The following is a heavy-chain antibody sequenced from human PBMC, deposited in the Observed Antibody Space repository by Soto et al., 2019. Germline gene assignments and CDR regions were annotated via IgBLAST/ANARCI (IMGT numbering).Heavy chain of an antibody. Sequence: QVQLVQSGADVKKPGSSVKVSCQASGVTFSSETLDWVRQAPGQGLEWVGGIIPLFGTASYAQKFQGRVMITADESTSTVYMELSSLRSDDTAVYFCATELGETPARPFDAWGQGTLVTVSS. V-gene: IGHV1-69*01. CDR1: GVTFSSET. CDR2: IIPLFGTA. J-gene: IGHJ4*02. CDR3: ATELGETPARPFDA. D-gene: IGHD3-10*01.